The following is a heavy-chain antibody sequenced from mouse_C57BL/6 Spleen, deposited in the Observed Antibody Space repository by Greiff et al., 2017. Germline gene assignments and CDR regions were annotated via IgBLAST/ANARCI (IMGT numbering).Heavy chain of an antibody. J-gene: IGHJ4*01. CDR2: ISYDGNN. CDR3: ATPGDYYAMDY. CDR1: GYSITSGYY. V-gene: IGHV3-6*01. Sequence: ESGPGLVKPSQSLSLTCSVTGYSITSGYYWNWIRQFPGNKLEWMGYISYDGNNNYNPSLKNRISITRDTSKNQFFLKLNSVTTEDTATYYCATPGDYYAMDYWGQGTSVTVSS.